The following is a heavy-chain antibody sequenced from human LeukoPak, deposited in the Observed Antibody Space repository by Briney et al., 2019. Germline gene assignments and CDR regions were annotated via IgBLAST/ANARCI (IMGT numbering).Heavy chain of an antibody. CDR1: DGSINSYY. D-gene: IGHD2-2*01. Sequence: SETLSLTCSVSDGSINSYYWNWIRQHPGQGLEWIGHIYNTGSAYYNPSLMSRVSISIDTSENQFSLKLTSVTAADTAVYYCASTHCASPSCYSYYYSGLDVWGQGTTVIVSS. CDR3: ASTHCASPSCYSYYYSGLDV. CDR2: IYNTGSA. J-gene: IGHJ6*02. V-gene: IGHV4-59*06.